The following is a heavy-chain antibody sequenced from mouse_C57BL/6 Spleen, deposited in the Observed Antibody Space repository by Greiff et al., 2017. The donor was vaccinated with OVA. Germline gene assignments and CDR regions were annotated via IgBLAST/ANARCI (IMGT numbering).Heavy chain of an antibody. CDR1: GYAFSSSW. CDR3: ARIYYDYDGWYFDV. D-gene: IGHD2-4*01. V-gene: IGHV1-82*01. CDR2: IYPGDGDT. J-gene: IGHJ1*03. Sequence: VKLQESGPELVKPGASVKISCKASGYAFSSSWMNWVKQRPGKGLEWIGRIYPGDGDTNYNGKFKGKATLTADKSSSTAYMQLSSLTSEDSAVYFCARIYYDYDGWYFDVWGTGTTVTVSS.